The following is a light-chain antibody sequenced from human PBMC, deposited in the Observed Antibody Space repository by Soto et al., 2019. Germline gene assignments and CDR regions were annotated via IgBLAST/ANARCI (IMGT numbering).Light chain of an antibody. Sequence: EIVLTQSPGTLSLSPGERATLSCRASQSVSNNYLAWYQQKPGQAPRLLIYGASNRATGIPDRFSGSGSGTDFTLTISSLQPEDFATYFCQESYSTPYTFGLGTKLEIK. CDR1: QSVSNNY. CDR2: GAS. V-gene: IGKV3-20*01. CDR3: QESYSTPYT. J-gene: IGKJ2*01.